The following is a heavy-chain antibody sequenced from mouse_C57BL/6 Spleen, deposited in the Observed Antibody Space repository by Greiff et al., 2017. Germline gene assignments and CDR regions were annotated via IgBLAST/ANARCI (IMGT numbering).Heavy chain of an antibody. Sequence: QVQLQQPGAELVKPGASVKLSCKASGYTFTSYWMQWVKQRPGQGLEWIGEIYPSDSYTNYNQKFKGKATLTVDTSSSTAYMQLSSLTSEDSAVYSCAKSCRRVTSGYWYFDVWGTGTTVTVSS. CDR1: GYTFTSYW. J-gene: IGHJ1*03. V-gene: IGHV1-50*01. CDR3: AKSCRRVTSGYWYFDV. D-gene: IGHD2-2*01. CDR2: IYPSDSYT.